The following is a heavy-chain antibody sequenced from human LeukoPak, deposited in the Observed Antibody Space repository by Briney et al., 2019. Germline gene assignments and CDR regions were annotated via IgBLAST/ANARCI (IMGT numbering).Heavy chain of an antibody. CDR3: ARDESGDNDAFDI. D-gene: IGHD2-21*01. CDR2: IKQDRSEE. J-gene: IGHJ3*02. V-gene: IGHV3-7*01. CDR1: GFTFSNYW. Sequence: GGSLRLSCAASGFTFSNYWMSWVRQAPGKGPEWVANIKQDRSEEYYVDSVKGRFTISRGNAKNSLYLQMNSLRVEDTAVYYCARDESGDNDAFDIWGQGTMVTVSS.